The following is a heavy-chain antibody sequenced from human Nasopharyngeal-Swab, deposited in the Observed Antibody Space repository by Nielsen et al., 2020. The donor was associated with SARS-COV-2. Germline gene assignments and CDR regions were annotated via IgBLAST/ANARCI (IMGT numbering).Heavy chain of an antibody. CDR1: GFTVSSNY. V-gene: IGHV4-39*01. CDR2: ISYSGST. Sequence: ESLKISCAASGFTVSSNYMSWIRQPPGKGLEWIASISYSGSTYYKPSLKSRVTIPVDTSKNLFSLKLTSVTAADTAVYYCARPIAAAATEDYWGQGTLVTVSS. J-gene: IGHJ4*02. D-gene: IGHD6-13*01. CDR3: ARPIAAAATEDY.